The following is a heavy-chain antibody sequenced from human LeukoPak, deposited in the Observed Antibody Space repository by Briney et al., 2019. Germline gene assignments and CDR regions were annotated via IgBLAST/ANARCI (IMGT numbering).Heavy chain of an antibody. J-gene: IGHJ3*02. CDR1: GGSLSGYY. V-gene: IGHV4-34*01. CDR3: AVYSLVTNTFDI. CDR2: INHSGST. D-gene: IGHD2-8*01. Sequence: SETLSLTCAVYGGSLSGYYWTWIRQPPGKGLEWIGEINHSGSTTYNSSLKSRVAISVDTSKSQFSLELSSVTAADTAVYYCAVYSLVTNTFDIWGQGTVVTVSS.